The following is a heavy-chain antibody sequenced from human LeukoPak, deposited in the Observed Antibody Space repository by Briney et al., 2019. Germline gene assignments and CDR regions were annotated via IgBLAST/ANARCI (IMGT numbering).Heavy chain of an antibody. CDR3: ARGRYYYHSSGPSNWFDR. CDR1: GYTFTGYY. D-gene: IGHD3-22*01. J-gene: IGHJ5*02. Sequence: GASVKVSCKASGYTFTGYYMHWVRQAPGQGLEWMGWINPNSGGTNYAQKFQGRVTMTRDTSISTAYMELSRLRSDDTAVYYCARGRYYYHSSGPSNWFDRWGQGTLVTVSS. CDR2: INPNSGGT. V-gene: IGHV1-2*02.